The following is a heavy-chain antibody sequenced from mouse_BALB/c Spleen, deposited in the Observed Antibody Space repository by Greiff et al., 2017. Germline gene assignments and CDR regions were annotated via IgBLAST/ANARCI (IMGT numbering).Heavy chain of an antibody. Sequence: EVQLQQSGPGLVKPSQSLSLTCTVTGYSITSDYAWNWIRQFPGNKLEWMGYISYSGSTSYNPSLKSRISITRDTSKNQFFLQLNSVTTEDTATYYCARPSYGNPFAYWGQGTLVTVSA. CDR1: GYSITSDYA. CDR3: ARPSYGNPFAY. V-gene: IGHV3-2*02. J-gene: IGHJ3*01. CDR2: ISYSGST. D-gene: IGHD2-1*01.